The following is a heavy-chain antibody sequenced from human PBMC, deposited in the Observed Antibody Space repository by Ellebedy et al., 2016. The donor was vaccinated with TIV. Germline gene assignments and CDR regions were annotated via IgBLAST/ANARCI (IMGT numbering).Heavy chain of an antibody. CDR1: GGSISSSSYY. V-gene: IGHV4-61*05. CDR2: IYYSGST. Sequence: MPSETLSLTCTVSGGSISSSSYYWGWIRQPPGKGLEWIGYIYYSGSTNYNPSLKSRVTMSVDTSKNQFSLKLSSVTAADTAVYYCARSRITMVPGGWFDPWGQGTLVTVSS. J-gene: IGHJ5*02. D-gene: IGHD3-10*01. CDR3: ARSRITMVPGGWFDP.